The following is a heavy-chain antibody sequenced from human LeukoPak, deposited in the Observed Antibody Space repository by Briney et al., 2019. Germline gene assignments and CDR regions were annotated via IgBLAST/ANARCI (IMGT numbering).Heavy chain of an antibody. V-gene: IGHV1-2*06. J-gene: IGHJ5*02. CDR2: INPNSGCT. CDR3: ARDAVYAMNWFDP. Sequence: ASVKVSCKASGYTFTGYYMHWVRQAPGQGLEWMGRINPNSGCTNYAQKFQGRVTMTRDTSISTAYMELSRLRSDDTAVYYCARDAVYAMNWFDPWGQGTLVTVSS. D-gene: IGHD2-8*01. CDR1: GYTFTGYY.